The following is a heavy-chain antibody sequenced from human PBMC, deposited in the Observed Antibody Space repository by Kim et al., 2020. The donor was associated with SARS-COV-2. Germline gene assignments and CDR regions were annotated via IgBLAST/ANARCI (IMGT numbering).Heavy chain of an antibody. Sequence: GGSLRLSCAASGFTFSDYYMSWIRQAPGKGLEWVSYISSGGTIIHYADPVKGRFTISRDNARNSLFLQMNSLRVDDTAIYYCARDRLWLGESAIGYWGQGTLVTVSS. CDR3: ARDRLWLGESAIGY. V-gene: IGHV3-11*01. J-gene: IGHJ4*02. CDR2: ISSGGTII. D-gene: IGHD3-10*01. CDR1: GFTFSDYY.